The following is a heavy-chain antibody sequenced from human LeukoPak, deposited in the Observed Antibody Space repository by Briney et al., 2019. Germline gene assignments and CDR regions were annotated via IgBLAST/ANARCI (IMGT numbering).Heavy chain of an antibody. V-gene: IGHV4-34*01. Sequence: SETLSLTCAVYGGSFSGYYWSWIRQPPGKGLEWIGEINHSGSTNYSPSLKSRVTISVDTSKNQFSLKLSSVTAADTAVYYCARHATYYDILTGYSEPYYFDYWGQGTLVTVSS. J-gene: IGHJ4*02. CDR3: ARHATYYDILTGYSEPYYFDY. CDR1: GGSFSGYY. CDR2: INHSGST. D-gene: IGHD3-9*01.